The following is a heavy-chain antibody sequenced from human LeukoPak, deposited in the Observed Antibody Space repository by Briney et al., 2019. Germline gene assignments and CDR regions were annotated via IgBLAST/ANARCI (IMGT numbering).Heavy chain of an antibody. Sequence: PSETLSLTCTVSGGSISSSSYYWGWIRQPPGKGREWIGSIYYSGSTYYNPSLKSRVTISVDTSKNQCSLKLSSVTAADTAVYYCARERGSSDYYDGSGYHPFDYWGQGTLVTVSS. J-gene: IGHJ4*02. D-gene: IGHD3-22*01. CDR3: ARERGSSDYYDGSGYHPFDY. V-gene: IGHV4-39*07. CDR1: GGSISSSSYY. CDR2: IYYSGST.